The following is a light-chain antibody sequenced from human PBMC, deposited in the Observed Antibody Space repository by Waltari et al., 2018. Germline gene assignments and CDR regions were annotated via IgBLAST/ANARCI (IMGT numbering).Light chain of an antibody. V-gene: IGKV1-33*01. CDR1: QDIENF. CDR3: QQYQNLPS. CDR2: DAS. J-gene: IGKJ3*01. Sequence: DIHITQSQSPLPASVEDRLTITCQASQDIENFVNWYQQKPGKAPKLLIYDASNLATGVPSRFSGSGSGTDFTFTIASLQPEDIATYFCQQYQNLPSFGPGTKVDLK.